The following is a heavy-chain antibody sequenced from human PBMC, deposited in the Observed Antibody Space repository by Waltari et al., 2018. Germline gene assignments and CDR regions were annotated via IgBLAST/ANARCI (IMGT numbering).Heavy chain of an antibody. J-gene: IGHJ6*02. V-gene: IGHV3-48*03. CDR3: AGGNIVVVPAAIIYYYYGMDV. CDR1: GFTFSSYE. D-gene: IGHD2-2*01. CDR2: ISSSGSTI. Sequence: EVQLVESGGGLVQPGGSLRLSCAASGFTFSSYEMNWVRQAPGKGLVWVSYISSSGSTIYYADSVKGRFTISRDNAKNSLYLQMNSLRAEDTAVYYCAGGNIVVVPAAIIYYYYGMDVWGQGTTVTVSS.